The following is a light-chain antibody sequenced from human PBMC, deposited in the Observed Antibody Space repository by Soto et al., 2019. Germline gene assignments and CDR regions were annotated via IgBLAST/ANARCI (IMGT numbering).Light chain of an antibody. CDR3: QQYNNWPWT. Sequence: EMVMTQSPATLSVSPGERATLSCRASQSVSSYLAWYQQKPGQAPRLLMYGASTRATGIPARFSGSGSGTEFTLTISSLQSEDFAVYYCQQYNNWPWTFGQGTKVDIK. J-gene: IGKJ1*01. V-gene: IGKV3-15*01. CDR2: GAS. CDR1: QSVSSY.